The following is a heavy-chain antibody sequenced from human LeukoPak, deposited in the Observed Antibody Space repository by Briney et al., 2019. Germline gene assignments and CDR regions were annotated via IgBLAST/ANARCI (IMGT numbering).Heavy chain of an antibody. J-gene: IGHJ4*02. D-gene: IGHD3-22*01. CDR2: IIPILGIA. Sequence: GSSVKVSCKASGGTFSSYAISWVRQAPGQGLEWMGRIIPILGIANYAQKFQGRVTITADKSTSTAYMELSSLRSEDTAVYYCVRDLDYYDSSGSDYWGQGTLVTVSS. CDR3: VRDLDYYDSSGSDY. CDR1: GGTFSSYA. V-gene: IGHV1-69*04.